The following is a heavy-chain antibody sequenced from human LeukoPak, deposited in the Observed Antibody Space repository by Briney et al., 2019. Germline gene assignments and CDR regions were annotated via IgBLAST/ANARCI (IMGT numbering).Heavy chain of an antibody. D-gene: IGHD3-9*01. CDR2: IIPIFGTA. Sequence: ASVKVSCKASGGTFSSYAISWVRQAPGQGLEWMGGIIPIFGTANYAQKFQGRVTITADESTSTAYMELSSLRSEDTAVYYCARDGEYYDILTGYFYWGQGTLVTVSS. V-gene: IGHV1-69*13. CDR3: ARDGEYYDILTGYFY. CDR1: GGTFSSYA. J-gene: IGHJ4*02.